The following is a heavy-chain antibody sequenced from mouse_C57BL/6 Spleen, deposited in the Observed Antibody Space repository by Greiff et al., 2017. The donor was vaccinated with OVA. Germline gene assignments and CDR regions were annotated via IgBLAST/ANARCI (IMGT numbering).Heavy chain of an antibody. CDR1: GFTFSSYA. Sequence: EVKLLESGGGLVKPGGSLKLSCAASGFTFSSYAMSWVRQTPEKRLEWVATISDGGSYTYYPDNVKGRFTISRDNAKNNLYLQMSHLKSEDTAMYYCARVGTAQATDDWGQGTSVTVSS. D-gene: IGHD3-2*02. CDR2: ISDGGSYT. J-gene: IGHJ4*01. V-gene: IGHV5-4*03. CDR3: ARVGTAQATDD.